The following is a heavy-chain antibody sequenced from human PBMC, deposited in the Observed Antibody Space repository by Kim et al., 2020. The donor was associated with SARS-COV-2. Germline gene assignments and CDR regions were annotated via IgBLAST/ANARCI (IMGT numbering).Heavy chain of an antibody. D-gene: IGHD1-26*01. Sequence: GGSLRLSCAASGFTFSSYAMSWVRQAPGKGLEWVSAISGSGGSTYYADSVKGRFTISRDNSKNTLYLQMNSLRAEDTAVYYGAKAQDYEDPHGDIVGAAWGQGTLVTVSS. CDR3: AKAQDYEDPHGDIVGAA. CDR1: GFTFSSYA. CDR2: ISGSGGST. J-gene: IGHJ5*02. V-gene: IGHV3-23*01.